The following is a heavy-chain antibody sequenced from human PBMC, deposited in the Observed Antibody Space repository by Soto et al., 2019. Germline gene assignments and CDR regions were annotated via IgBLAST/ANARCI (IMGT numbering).Heavy chain of an antibody. V-gene: IGHV4-4*02. D-gene: IGHD4-17*01. Sequence: SETLSLTCAVSSGSISSSNWWSWVRQPPGKGLEWIGEIYHSGSTNYNPSLKSRVTISVDKSKNQFSLKLSSVTAADTAVYYCASGPEYDYGDHYYFDYWGQGTLVTVSS. J-gene: IGHJ4*02. CDR3: ASGPEYDYGDHYYFDY. CDR2: IYHSGST. CDR1: SGSISSSNW.